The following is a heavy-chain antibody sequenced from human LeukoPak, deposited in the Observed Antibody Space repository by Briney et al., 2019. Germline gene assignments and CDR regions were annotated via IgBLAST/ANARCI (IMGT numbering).Heavy chain of an antibody. V-gene: IGHV4-61*01. J-gene: IGHJ3*02. CDR3: ARETQYCSSTSCSDAFDI. CDR2: IYYSGST. CDR1: GGSISSSSYY. Sequence: SETLSLTCTVSGGSISSSSYYWGWIRQPPGKGLEWIGYIYYSGSTNYNPSLKSRVTISVDTSKNQFSLKLSSVTAADTAVYYCARETQYCSSTSCSDAFDIWGQGTMVTVSS. D-gene: IGHD2-2*01.